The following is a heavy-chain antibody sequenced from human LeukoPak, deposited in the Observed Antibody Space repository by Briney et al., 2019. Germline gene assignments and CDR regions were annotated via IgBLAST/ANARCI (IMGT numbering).Heavy chain of an antibody. Sequence: SVKVSCKASGFTFTSSAMQWVRQARGQRLEWIGWIVVGSGNTNYAQKFQERVTITRDMSTSTAYMELSSLRSEDTAVYYCAAEPVVVAAPDAFDIWGQGTMVTVSS. J-gene: IGHJ3*02. CDR2: IVVGSGNT. V-gene: IGHV1-58*02. CDR1: GFTFTSSA. D-gene: IGHD2-15*01. CDR3: AAEPVVVAAPDAFDI.